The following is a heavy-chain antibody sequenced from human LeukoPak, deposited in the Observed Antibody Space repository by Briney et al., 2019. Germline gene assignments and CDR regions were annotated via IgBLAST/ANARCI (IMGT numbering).Heavy chain of an antibody. Sequence: PGGSLRLSCAASGFTFSSYSMNWVRQAPGKGLEWVSYISSSSSTIYYADSVKGRFTISRDNAKNSLYLQMNSLRAEDTAVYYCARGDYGADYWGQGTLVTVSS. CDR3: ARGDYGADY. V-gene: IGHV3-48*04. J-gene: IGHJ4*02. CDR2: ISSSSSTI. D-gene: IGHD4-17*01. CDR1: GFTFSSYS.